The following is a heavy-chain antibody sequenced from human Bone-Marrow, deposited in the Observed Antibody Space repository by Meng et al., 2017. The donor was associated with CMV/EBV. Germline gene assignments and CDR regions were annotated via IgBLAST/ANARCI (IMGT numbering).Heavy chain of an antibody. V-gene: IGHV4-39*07. J-gene: IGHJ4*02. CDR3: ARDDLSGGYFRCY. CDR1: GGSFSSSDHY. D-gene: IGHD1-26*01. Sequence: GSLRLSCAVSGGSFSSSDHYWAWVRQPPGKGLEWIGTMFYTGSSYYNPSLKSRVTLSLDTSKNQYSLRLRSVTAADTAVYYCARDDLSGGYFRCYWGPGTLVTVSS. CDR2: MFYTGSS.